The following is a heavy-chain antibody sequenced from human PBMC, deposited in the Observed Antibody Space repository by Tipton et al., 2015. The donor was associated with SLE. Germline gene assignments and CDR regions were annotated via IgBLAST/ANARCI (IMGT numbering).Heavy chain of an antibody. D-gene: IGHD6-13*01. J-gene: IGHJ3*01. CDR1: GDSVTNGYY. Sequence: TLSLTCTVSGDSVTNGYYWGWIRQPPGKGLEWIGSIYHSGNTYYNPSLKNRVTISIDTSKNQFSLKLTSVTAADSAVYFCARDREFLWYETVGDAFEHWGQGKMVTVSS. CDR2: IYHSGNT. V-gene: IGHV4-38-2*02. CDR3: ARDREFLWYETVGDAFEH.